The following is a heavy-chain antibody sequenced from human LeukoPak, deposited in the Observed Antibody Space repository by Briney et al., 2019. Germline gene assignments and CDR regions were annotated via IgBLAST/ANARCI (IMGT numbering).Heavy chain of an antibody. Sequence: ASVKVSCKASGYTFTGYYMHWVRQATGQGLEWMGWMNPNSGNTGYAQKFQGRVTITRNTSISTAYMELSSLRSEDTAVYYCARLYYDSSGYYFDYWGQGTLVTVSS. D-gene: IGHD3-22*01. V-gene: IGHV1-8*03. CDR1: GYTFTGYY. CDR3: ARLYYDSSGYYFDY. CDR2: MNPNSGNT. J-gene: IGHJ4*02.